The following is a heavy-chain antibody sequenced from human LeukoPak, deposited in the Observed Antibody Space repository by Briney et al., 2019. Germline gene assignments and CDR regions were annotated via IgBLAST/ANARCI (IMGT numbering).Heavy chain of an antibody. J-gene: IGHJ5*02. CDR3: ARDPRSGKYAAWFDP. V-gene: IGHV4-4*07. CDR1: GGSISSYY. Sequence: SETLSLTCTVSGGSISSYYWSWVRQPAGKGLEWIWRIYTSGSTNYNPSLKSRVTISVDTSKNQFPLKLSSVTAADTAVYYCARDPRSGKYAAWFDPWGQGTLVTVSS. CDR2: IYTSGST. D-gene: IGHD5-12*01.